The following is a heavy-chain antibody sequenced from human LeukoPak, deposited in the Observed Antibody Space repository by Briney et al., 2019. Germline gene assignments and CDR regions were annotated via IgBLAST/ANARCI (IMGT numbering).Heavy chain of an antibody. V-gene: IGHV3-9*01. D-gene: IGHD4-11*01. CDR2: ISWNSGSI. Sequence: GGSLRLSCAASGFTFDDYAMHWVRQAPGKGLEWVSGISWNSGSIGYADSVKGRFTISRDNAKNSLYLQMNSLRAEDTALYYCAKDATVGGERRYFDHWGQGTLVTVSS. CDR1: GFTFDDYA. J-gene: IGHJ4*02. CDR3: AKDATVGGERRYFDH.